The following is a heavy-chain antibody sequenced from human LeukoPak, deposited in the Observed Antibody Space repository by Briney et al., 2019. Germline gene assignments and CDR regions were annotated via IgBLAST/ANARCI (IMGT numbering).Heavy chain of an antibody. CDR3: AATLTVTTGSTYYGIDI. Sequence: ASVKVSCKASGFTFATSTMQWVRQARGQRLEWMGWIVVGSGHTNYAQKFQQRVTITRDMSTSTAYIYLSSLTSEDTALYYCAATLTVTTGSTYYGIDIWGQGTTVTVSS. V-gene: IGHV1-58*02. D-gene: IGHD4-17*01. CDR1: GFTFATST. CDR2: IVVGSGHT. J-gene: IGHJ6*02.